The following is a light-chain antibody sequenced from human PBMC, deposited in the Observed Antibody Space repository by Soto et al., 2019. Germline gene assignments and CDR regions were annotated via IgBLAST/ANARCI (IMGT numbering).Light chain of an antibody. J-gene: IGKJ5*01. Sequence: DIQMTQSPSSLSASIGDRVILTCQASQDIANYLTWYQHKPGKAPKLLIYDASNLERGVPARFSGSGSGTDFSFTISSLQPEDIATYYCQQYENLPPTFGQGTRLEIK. CDR1: QDIANY. CDR2: DAS. V-gene: IGKV1-33*01. CDR3: QQYENLPPT.